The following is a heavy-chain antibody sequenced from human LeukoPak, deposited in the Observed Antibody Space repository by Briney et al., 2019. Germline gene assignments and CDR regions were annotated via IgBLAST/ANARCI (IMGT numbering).Heavy chain of an antibody. V-gene: IGHV1-18*01. D-gene: IGHD3-9*01. Sequence: ASVKVSCKASGYTLTSYGISWVRQAPGQGLEWMGWISAYNGNTNYAQKLQGRVTMTTDTSTSTAYMELSSLRSEDTAVYYCARTVLRYFDWENWFDPWGQGTLVTVSS. J-gene: IGHJ5*02. CDR2: ISAYNGNT. CDR3: ARTVLRYFDWENWFDP. CDR1: GYTLTSYG.